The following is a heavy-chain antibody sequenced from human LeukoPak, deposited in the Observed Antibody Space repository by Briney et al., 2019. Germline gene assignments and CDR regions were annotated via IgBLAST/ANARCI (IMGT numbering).Heavy chain of an antibody. CDR1: GGTFSSYA. V-gene: IGHV1-69*13. J-gene: IGHJ3*02. D-gene: IGHD3-10*01. CDR3: ARDGYYGSGSYSALDI. Sequence: SVKVSCKASGGTFSSYAISWVRQAPGQGLEWMGGIIPIFGTANYAQKFQGRVTITADESTSTAYMELSSPRSEDTAVYYCARDGYYGSGSYSALDIWGQGTMVTVSS. CDR2: IIPIFGTA.